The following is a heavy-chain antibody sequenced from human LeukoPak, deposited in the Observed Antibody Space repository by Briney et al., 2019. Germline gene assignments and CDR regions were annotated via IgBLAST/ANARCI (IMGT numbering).Heavy chain of an antibody. CDR3: AREVSEGFDF. V-gene: IGHV3-21*01. J-gene: IGHJ4*02. Sequence: PGGSLRLSCAASGFIFSSYATNWIRQAPGKGLEWVSSFGTRSTSVYHAGSVKGRFAISRDNAKNSLYLQMNSLRAEDTALYYCAREVSEGFDFWGQGTLVTVSS. CDR2: FGTRSTSV. CDR1: GFIFSSYA. D-gene: IGHD3-22*01.